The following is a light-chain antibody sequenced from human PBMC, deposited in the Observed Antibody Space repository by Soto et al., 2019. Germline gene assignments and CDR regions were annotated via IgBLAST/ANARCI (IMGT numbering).Light chain of an antibody. CDR3: QKSNSAPYT. V-gene: IGKV1-27*01. CDR2: AAS. J-gene: IGKJ2*01. Sequence: DIQMTQSQSSLSASVGDRVTITCRASQDTENHLAWYQQKPGKVPQLLLYAASTMHSGVPSRLSRSGSGTDFPHTISSRQPEDVATYYCQKSNSAPYTFGQGTKLEIK. CDR1: QDTENH.